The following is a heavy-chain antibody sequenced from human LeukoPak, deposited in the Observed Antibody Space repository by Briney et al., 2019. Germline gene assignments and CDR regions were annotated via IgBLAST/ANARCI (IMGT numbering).Heavy chain of an antibody. Sequence: ASVQVSCKASGYTFTDYHIHWVRQAPGQGLEWVGWINPNSGGTNYAGKFQGRVTMTSDTSISTAYMDLSRLRSEDTAVYYCAIAPRDGYNPLDDYWGQGTLVTVSS. J-gene: IGHJ4*02. D-gene: IGHD5-24*01. V-gene: IGHV1-2*02. CDR1: GYTFTDYH. CDR2: INPNSGGT. CDR3: AIAPRDGYNPLDDY.